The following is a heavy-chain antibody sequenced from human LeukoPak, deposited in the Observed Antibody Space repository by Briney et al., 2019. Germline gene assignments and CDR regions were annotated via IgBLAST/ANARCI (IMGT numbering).Heavy chain of an antibody. Sequence: GASVKVSFKASGYTFTSYAMNWVRQAPGQGLEWMGWINTNTGNPTYAQGFTGRFVFSLDTSVSTAYLQISSLKAENTAVYYCASYYGDYLGEGFDYWGQGTLVTVSS. CDR3: ASYYGDYLGEGFDY. V-gene: IGHV7-4-1*02. D-gene: IGHD4-17*01. CDR1: GYTFTSYA. CDR2: INTNTGNP. J-gene: IGHJ4*02.